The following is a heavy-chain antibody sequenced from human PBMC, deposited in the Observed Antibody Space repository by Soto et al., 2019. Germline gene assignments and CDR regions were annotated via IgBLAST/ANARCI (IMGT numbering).Heavy chain of an antibody. Sequence: PSATVSLTGSLAVGSIRNVYCRWIGHPPGKALEWIGFIFHSGNAKYNPSLKSRVTISVDTSKNQFSLSLDSVTAADTDVYLCARAHAPTLPFDSWGQGTLVTVS. CDR3: ARAHAPTLPFDS. V-gene: IGHV4-59*01. CDR1: VGSIRNVY. J-gene: IGHJ4*01. CDR2: IFHSGNA. D-gene: IGHD2-15*01.